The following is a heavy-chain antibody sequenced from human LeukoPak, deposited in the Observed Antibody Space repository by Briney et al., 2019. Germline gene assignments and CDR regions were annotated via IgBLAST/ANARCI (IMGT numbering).Heavy chain of an antibody. CDR3: ARVPITMVRGVITRFDY. CDR2: ISAYNGNT. J-gene: IGHJ4*02. Sequence: GASVKASCKASGYTFTSYGISWVRQAPGQGLEWMGWISAYNGNTNYAQKLQGRVTMTTDTSTSTAYMELRSLRSDDTAVYYCARVPITMVRGVITRFDYWGQGTLVTVSS. V-gene: IGHV1-18*01. D-gene: IGHD3-10*01. CDR1: GYTFTSYG.